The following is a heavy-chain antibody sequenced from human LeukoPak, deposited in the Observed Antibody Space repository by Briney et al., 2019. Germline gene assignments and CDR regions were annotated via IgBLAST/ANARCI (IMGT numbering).Heavy chain of an antibody. CDR1: GFTFDDYA. J-gene: IGHJ6*03. D-gene: IGHD2-2*01. Sequence: GGSLRLSCAASGFTFDDYAMHWVRQAPGKGLEWVSLISGDGGSTYYADSVKGRFTISRDNSKNSLYLQMNSLRTEDTALYYCAKVAPPCRSSTVDYYYYYMDVWGKGTTVTVSS. V-gene: IGHV3-43*02. CDR2: ISGDGGST. CDR3: AKVAPPCRSSTVDYYYYYMDV.